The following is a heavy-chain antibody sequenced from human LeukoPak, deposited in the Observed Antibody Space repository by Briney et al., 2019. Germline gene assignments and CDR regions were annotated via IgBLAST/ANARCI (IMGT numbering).Heavy chain of an antibody. J-gene: IGHJ3*02. V-gene: IGHV3-33*01. D-gene: IGHD4-23*01. CDR3: ARDGSYGGNPNDAFDM. Sequence: GRSLRLSCAASGFTFSNYGMHWVGQAPGKGLEWVAIIWYDGSNKYYADSVKGRFTISRDNSKNTLYLQMNSLRAEDTAVYYCARDGSYGGNPNDAFDMWGQGTMVTVSS. CDR2: IWYDGSNK. CDR1: GFTFSNYG.